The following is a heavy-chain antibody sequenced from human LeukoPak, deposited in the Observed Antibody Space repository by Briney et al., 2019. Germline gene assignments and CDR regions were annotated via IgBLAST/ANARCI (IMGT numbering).Heavy chain of an antibody. CDR1: GYTFTSYG. D-gene: IGHD1-26*01. J-gene: IGHJ6*02. Sequence: GASVKVSCKASGYTFTSYGISWVRQAPGQGLEWMGWISAYNGNTNYAQKLQGRVTMTTDTSTSTAYMELRSLRSDDTAVYYCARDLGVVGAYYYYYGMDVWGQGTTVTVSS. V-gene: IGHV1-18*01. CDR3: ARDLGVVGAYYYYYGMDV. CDR2: ISAYNGNT.